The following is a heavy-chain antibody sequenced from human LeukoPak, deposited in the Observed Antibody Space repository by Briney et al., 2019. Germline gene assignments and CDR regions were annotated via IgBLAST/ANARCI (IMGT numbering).Heavy chain of an antibody. J-gene: IGHJ4*02. CDR2: MNPDTGGR. CDR1: GYSFVGYY. V-gene: IGHV1-2*02. D-gene: IGHD5-24*01. CDR3: ARDRVEMSTSLSFFDN. Sequence: GASVKVSCKASGYSFVGYYIHWIRQAPGQGLEWLGWMNPDTGGRKLAQKFQGRVTLTRDTSINTAYMELNSLQSDDTAVYFCARDRVEMSTSLSFFDNWGQGSLIIVSS.